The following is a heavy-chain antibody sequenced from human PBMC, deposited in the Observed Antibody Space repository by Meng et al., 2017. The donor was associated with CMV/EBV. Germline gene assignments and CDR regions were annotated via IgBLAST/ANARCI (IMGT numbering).Heavy chain of an antibody. J-gene: IGHJ4*02. CDR1: GSTFSGSA. CDR3: TVRIAVAGTIDY. D-gene: IGHD6-19*01. Sequence: GGFLRPSFAASGSTFSGSAMHWVRQASGKGLEWVGCIRSKANSYVTAYAASVKGRFTIPSADSKNSEYLQMNSLKTEDTAVYYCTVRIAVAGTIDYWGQGTLVTVSS. V-gene: IGHV3-73*01. CDR2: IRSKANSYVT.